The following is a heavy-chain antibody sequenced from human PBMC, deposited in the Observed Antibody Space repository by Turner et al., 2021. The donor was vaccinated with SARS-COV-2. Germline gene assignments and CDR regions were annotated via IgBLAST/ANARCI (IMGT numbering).Heavy chain of an antibody. Sequence: QVQLVQSGAEVKKPGSSVKVSCKAPGATFSSYAISWVRQAPGQGLEWMGRIIPILGIANYAQKFQGRVTITADKSTNTAYMELSSLRSEDTAVYYCAKKEVRGVIEDYYYGMDVWGQGTTVTVSS. J-gene: IGHJ6*02. CDR3: AKKEVRGVIEDYYYGMDV. CDR2: IIPILGIA. CDR1: GATFSSYA. V-gene: IGHV1-69*04. D-gene: IGHD3-10*01.